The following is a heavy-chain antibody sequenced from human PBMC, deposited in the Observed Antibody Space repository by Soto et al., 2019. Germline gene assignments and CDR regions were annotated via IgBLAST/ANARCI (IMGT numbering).Heavy chain of an antibody. D-gene: IGHD1-26*01. CDR3: ATEMGATQGPFDN. CDR2: LSNTGRRT. J-gene: IGHJ4*02. CDR1: VFPFGANA. V-gene: IGHV3-23*01. Sequence: GGSLRLSCVVSVFPFGANAMSWVRQAPGKGLEWVSGLSNTGRRTSYADSVKGRFNISRDNSENTVYLQMNSLRVEDTAVYYCATEMGATQGPFDNWGQGTLVTV.